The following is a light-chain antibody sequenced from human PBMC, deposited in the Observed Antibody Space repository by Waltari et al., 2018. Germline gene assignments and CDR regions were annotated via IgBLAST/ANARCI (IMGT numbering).Light chain of an antibody. CDR1: QSIGSS. Sequence: DIQMAQAPSTLSASVGDRVTITCRASQSIGSSLAWYQQKLVEAPKLLIYDASSFERGVPSRFSGSGSGTDFTLSISSLQPDDFATYYCQQYHSYSPSFGQGTKVEMK. V-gene: IGKV1-5*01. J-gene: IGKJ1*01. CDR2: DAS. CDR3: QQYHSYSPS.